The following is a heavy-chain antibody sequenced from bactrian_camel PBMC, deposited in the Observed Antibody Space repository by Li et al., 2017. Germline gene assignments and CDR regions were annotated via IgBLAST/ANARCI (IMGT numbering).Heavy chain of an antibody. Sequence: HVQLVESGGGSVQSGGSLRLSCVASEYRGRTGWLRRVPGKEREGVATVDSLGIPTYADSVKGRFTLSRDKAKNTLYLQMNSLTPEDIAMYYCAANKPPCYYSETLAAQADDFNHWGQGTQVTVS. D-gene: IGHD2*01. CDR2: VDSLGIP. CDR3: AANKPPCYYSETLAAQADDFNH. J-gene: IGHJ4*01. V-gene: IGHV3S53*01. CDR1: EYRGR.